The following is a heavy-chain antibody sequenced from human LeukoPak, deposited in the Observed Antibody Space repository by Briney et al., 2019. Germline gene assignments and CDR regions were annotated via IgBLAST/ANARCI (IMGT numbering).Heavy chain of an antibody. Sequence: SVKVSCKASGGTFSSYAISWVRQAPGHGLEWMGGIIPIFGTANYAQKFQGRVTITADESTSTAYMELSSLRSEDTAVYYRARDPIGIVATMRDYWGQGTLVTVSS. CDR3: ARDPIGIVATMRDY. CDR1: GGTFSSYA. CDR2: IIPIFGTA. D-gene: IGHD5-12*01. J-gene: IGHJ4*02. V-gene: IGHV1-69*13.